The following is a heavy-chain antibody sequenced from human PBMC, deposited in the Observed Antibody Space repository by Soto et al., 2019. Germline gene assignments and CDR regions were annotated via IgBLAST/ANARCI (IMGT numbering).Heavy chain of an antibody. Sequence: GGSLRLSCAASGFTFSSYGMHWVRQAPGKGLEWVAVISYDGSNKYYADSVKGRFTISRDNSKNTLYLQMNSLRAEDTAVYYCAKDGSSFYYYYMDVWGKGTTVTVSS. CDR3: AKDGSSFYYYYMDV. D-gene: IGHD6-13*01. V-gene: IGHV3-30*18. CDR1: GFTFSSYG. CDR2: ISYDGSNK. J-gene: IGHJ6*03.